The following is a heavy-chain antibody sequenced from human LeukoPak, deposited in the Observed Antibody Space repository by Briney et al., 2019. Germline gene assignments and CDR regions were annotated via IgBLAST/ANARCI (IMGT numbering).Heavy chain of an antibody. Sequence: SETLPLTCAVSGGSISTYYWTWIRQPPGKGLEWIGYVDYSGSTNSNPSLKSRVTLSVDSSRNQFSLKVSSVTAADTAVYYCARVGSYCFDLWGRGTLVTVSS. CDR3: ARVGSYCFDL. D-gene: IGHD1-26*01. CDR2: VDYSGST. V-gene: IGHV4-59*01. CDR1: GGSISTYY. J-gene: IGHJ2*01.